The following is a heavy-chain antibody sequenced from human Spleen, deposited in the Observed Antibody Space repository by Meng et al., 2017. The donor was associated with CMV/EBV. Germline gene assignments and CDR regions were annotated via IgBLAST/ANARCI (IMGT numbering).Heavy chain of an antibody. Sequence: VSGWSFSGYYWTWIRQSPGQGLEWIGEVIHSGATNYNPSLESRVSISADTSKNQFSLKLTSVTAADTAVYYCARGVLVMVYATLDYWGQGALVTVSS. CDR1: GWSFSGYY. CDR2: VIHSGAT. D-gene: IGHD2-8*01. CDR3: ARGVLVMVYATLDY. V-gene: IGHV4-34*01. J-gene: IGHJ4*02.